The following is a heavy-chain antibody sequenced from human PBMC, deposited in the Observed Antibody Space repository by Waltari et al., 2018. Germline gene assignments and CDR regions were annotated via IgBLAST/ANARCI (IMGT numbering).Heavy chain of an antibody. CDR1: GGTFRSYA. Sequence: QVQLVQSGAEVKKPGSSVKVSCKASGGTFRSYAISWVRQAPGQGLEWMGGIIPIFGTANYAQKFQGRVTITADKSTSTAYMELSSLRSEDTAVYYCARAGRWFGELLGYYYYYMDVWGKGTTVTVSS. V-gene: IGHV1-69*14. CDR3: ARAGRWFGELLGYYYYYMDV. J-gene: IGHJ6*03. D-gene: IGHD3-10*01. CDR2: IIPIFGTA.